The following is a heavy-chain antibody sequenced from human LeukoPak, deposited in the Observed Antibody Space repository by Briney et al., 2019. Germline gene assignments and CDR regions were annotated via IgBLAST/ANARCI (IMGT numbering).Heavy chain of an antibody. CDR2: INPNSGGT. J-gene: IGHJ4*02. CDR1: GYTFTGYY. CDR3: AIFCGGGRCHDDY. Sequence: ASVKVSCKASGYTFTGYYKHWVRQAPGQGLEWMGWINPNSGGTNYAQKFQGRVTMTRDTPISTAYMELSRLRSDDTAVYYCAIFCGGGRCHDDYWGQGTLVTVSS. D-gene: IGHD2-15*01. V-gene: IGHV1-2*02.